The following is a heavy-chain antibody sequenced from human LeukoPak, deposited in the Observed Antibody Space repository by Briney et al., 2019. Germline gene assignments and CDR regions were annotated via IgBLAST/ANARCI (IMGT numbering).Heavy chain of an antibody. CDR2: INHSGST. CDR3: ARGGVLEPYGAFDM. D-gene: IGHD1-1*01. V-gene: IGHV4-34*01. CDR1: GESFSGYY. J-gene: IGHJ3*02. Sequence: SETLSLTCAVYGESFSGYYWSWIRQPPGKGVEGSGEINHSGSTNYNPALTRRVTISVDTSKNQFSLKLSSVTAADTAVYYCARGGVLEPYGAFDMWGQGTMVIVSS.